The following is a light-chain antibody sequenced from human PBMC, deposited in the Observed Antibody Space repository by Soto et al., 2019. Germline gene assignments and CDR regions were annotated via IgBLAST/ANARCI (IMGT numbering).Light chain of an antibody. CDR1: HYISMW. V-gene: IGKV1-5*01. Sequence: DIQMTQSPSTLSASGGERGSFTCRASHYISMWVAWYEQRPGKAPSLLITDAYKLESGVPPRFNGSRSETEYTITIRNPQPYDFASYYCQHYNSFPWTSCLVAKGDIK. CDR3: QHYNSFPWT. J-gene: IGKJ1*01. CDR2: DAY.